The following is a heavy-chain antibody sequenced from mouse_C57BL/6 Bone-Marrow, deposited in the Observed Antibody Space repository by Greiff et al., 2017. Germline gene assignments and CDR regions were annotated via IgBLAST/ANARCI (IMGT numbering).Heavy chain of an antibody. CDR1: GFNIKDDY. CDR3: TPYYYGSSFRFDY. Sequence: EVLLQESGAELVRPGASVKLSCTASGFNIKDDYLHWVKQRPEQGLEWIGWIDPENGDTEYASKFQGKATITADTSSNTAYLQLSSLKSEDTDVYYCTPYYYGSSFRFDYWGQGTTLTVSS. J-gene: IGHJ2*01. V-gene: IGHV14-4*01. D-gene: IGHD1-1*01. CDR2: IDPENGDT.